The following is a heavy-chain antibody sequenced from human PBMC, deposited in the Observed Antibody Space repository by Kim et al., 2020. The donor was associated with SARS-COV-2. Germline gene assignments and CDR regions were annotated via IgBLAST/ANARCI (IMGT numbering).Heavy chain of an antibody. CDR3: ARGGIVATTSPFDY. D-gene: IGHD5-12*01. Sequence: ADSVKGRFTISRDNSKNTLYLQMNSLRAEDTAVYYCARGGIVATTSPFDYWGQGTLVTVSS. J-gene: IGHJ4*02. V-gene: IGHV3-33*01.